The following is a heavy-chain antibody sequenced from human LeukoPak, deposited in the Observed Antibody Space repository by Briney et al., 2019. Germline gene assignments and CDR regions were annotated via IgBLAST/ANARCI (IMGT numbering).Heavy chain of an antibody. Sequence: ASVKVSCKASGYTFNGYYMHWVRQAPGQGLEWMGWIDPNSGGTNYAQKFQGWVTMTRDTSISTAYMELSRLRSDDTAVYYCARGPHSGSYGSNWFDPWGQGTLVTVSS. D-gene: IGHD1-26*01. J-gene: IGHJ5*02. CDR2: IDPNSGGT. V-gene: IGHV1-2*04. CDR3: ARGPHSGSYGSNWFDP. CDR1: GYTFNGYY.